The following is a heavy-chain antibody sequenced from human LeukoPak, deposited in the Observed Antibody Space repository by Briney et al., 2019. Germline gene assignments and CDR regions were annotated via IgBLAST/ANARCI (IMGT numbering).Heavy chain of an antibody. V-gene: IGHV4-39*01. J-gene: IGHJ4*02. D-gene: IGHD6-19*01. CDR3: ARQPTVKRGAVASNFDY. CDR1: GGLITTSIHY. Sequence: SETLSLTCSVSGGLITTSIHYWAWIRQPPGKGLEWLASIYYNGNTYYNASLESRVTMSVDTSTNQFSLRLSSVSAADTSVYYCARQPTVKRGAVASNFDYWGRGTLVTVSS. CDR2: IYYNGNT.